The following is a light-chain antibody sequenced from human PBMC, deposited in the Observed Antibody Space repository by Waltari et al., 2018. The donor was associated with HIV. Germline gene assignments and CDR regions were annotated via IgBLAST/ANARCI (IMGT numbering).Light chain of an antibody. CDR1: TSDAGGYNF. Sequence: QSALTQPASVSGSPGQSVTISCTGTTSDAGGYNFVSWYQQHPGKAPQLRIYDVSNRPSWVSNLCSGSRSSTTASLTISGLHAEDWAVYYCSSYTSTNTRVFGPGTKVTVL. V-gene: IGLV2-14*03. CDR3: SSYTSTNTRV. CDR2: DVS. J-gene: IGLJ1*01.